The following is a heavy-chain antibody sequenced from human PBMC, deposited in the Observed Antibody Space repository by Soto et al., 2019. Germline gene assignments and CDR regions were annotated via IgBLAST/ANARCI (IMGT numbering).Heavy chain of an antibody. CDR1: GYSLSSGSY. J-gene: IGHJ4*01. V-gene: IGHV4-38-2*01. Sequence: LSLTCAVSGYSLSSGSYWGWIRQPPGKGPEWIASIYHGGTTFYNPSLKSRVTLSVDTSKNHYSLKLGSVTAADTAVYYCARVNVMVVAGSTFDYWGPGILVTVSS. CDR3: ARVNVMVVAGSTFDY. CDR2: IYHGGTT. D-gene: IGHD6-19*01.